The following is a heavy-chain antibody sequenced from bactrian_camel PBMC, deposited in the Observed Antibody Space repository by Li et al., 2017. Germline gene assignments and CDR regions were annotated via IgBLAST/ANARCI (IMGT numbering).Heavy chain of an antibody. CDR2: IGRDGTD. Sequence: DVQLVESGGDSVQAGGSLRLSCAFSGFTQSSYCMGWFRQGPGKGREGVGAIGRDGTDTYPDSVKGRLTVSRDNARNTLYLQMNSLKPEDTAVYYCAADSRCVATKPYEYNYWGQGTQVTVS. J-gene: IGHJ4*01. CDR3: AADSRCVATKPYEYNY. D-gene: IGHD4*01. CDR1: GFTQSSYC. V-gene: IGHV3S44*01.